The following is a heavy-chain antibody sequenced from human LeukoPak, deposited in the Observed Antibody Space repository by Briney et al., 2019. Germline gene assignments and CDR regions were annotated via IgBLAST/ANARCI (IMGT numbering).Heavy chain of an antibody. J-gene: IGHJ4*02. CDR1: GFTVSNFW. CDR2: IKQDGSEK. V-gene: IGHV3-7*01. Sequence: GGSLRLSCAASGFTVSNFWMHWVRQAPGKGLEWVANIKQDGSEKYYVDSVKGRFTISGDNAKNSLYLQMNSLRAEDTAVYYCARAVGAAGSYWGQGALVTVSS. CDR3: ARAVGAAGSY. D-gene: IGHD6-13*01.